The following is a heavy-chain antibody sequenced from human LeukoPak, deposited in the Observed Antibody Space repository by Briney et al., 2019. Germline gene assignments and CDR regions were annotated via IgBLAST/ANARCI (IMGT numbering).Heavy chain of an antibody. J-gene: IGHJ6*03. CDR2: ISNFGDIT. V-gene: IGHV3-48*03. CDR3: AKDATAVVGTVYMDV. CDR1: GFAFSSYA. Sequence: GGSLRLSCAASGFAFSSYAMSWVRQAPGKGLEWISHISNFGDITHYADSVEGRFTISRDNAKNSLYLQMDSLRAEDTAVYYCAKDATAVVGTVYMDVWGKGTTVTISS. D-gene: IGHD6-13*01.